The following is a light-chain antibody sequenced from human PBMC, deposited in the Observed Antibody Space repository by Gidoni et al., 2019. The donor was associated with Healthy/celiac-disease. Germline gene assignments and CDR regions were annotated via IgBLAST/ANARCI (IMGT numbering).Light chain of an antibody. J-gene: IGKJ1*01. CDR2: AAS. CDR1: QGISSY. V-gene: IGKV1-8*01. CDR3: QQYYSYPRT. Sequence: AIRMTQSPSSFSASTGDRVTITCRASQGISSYLAWYQQKPGKAPKLLIYAASTLQSGVPSRFSGSGSGTDFTLIISCLQYEDFATYYCQQYYSYPRTFGQGTKVEIK.